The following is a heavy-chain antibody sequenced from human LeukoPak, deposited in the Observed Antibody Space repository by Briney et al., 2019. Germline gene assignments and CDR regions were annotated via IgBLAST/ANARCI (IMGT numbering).Heavy chain of an antibody. D-gene: IGHD3-10*01. J-gene: IGHJ6*03. V-gene: IGHV4-59*01. CDR1: GGSISSYY. CDR3: ARGAWGSGVYYYYYVDV. Sequence: SETLSLTCTVSGGSISSYYWSWIRQPPGKGLEWIGYIYYSGSTNYNPSLKSRVTISVDTSKNQFSLKLSSVTAADTAVYYCARGAWGSGVYYYYYVDVWGKGTTVTISS. CDR2: IYYSGST.